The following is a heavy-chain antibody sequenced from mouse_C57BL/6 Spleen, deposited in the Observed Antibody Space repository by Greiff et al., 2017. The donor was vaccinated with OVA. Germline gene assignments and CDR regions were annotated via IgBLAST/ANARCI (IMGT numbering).Heavy chain of an antibody. V-gene: IGHV1-69*01. Sequence: VQLQQPGAELVMPGASVKLSCTASGYTFTSYWMHWVKQRPGQGLEWIGEIDPSDSYTNYNQKFKGKFTLTVDKSSSTAYMQLSSLTSEDSAVYYCARSRDYFDYWGQGTTLTVSS. CDR1: GYTFTSYW. CDR2: IDPSDSYT. J-gene: IGHJ2*01. CDR3: ARSRDYFDY.